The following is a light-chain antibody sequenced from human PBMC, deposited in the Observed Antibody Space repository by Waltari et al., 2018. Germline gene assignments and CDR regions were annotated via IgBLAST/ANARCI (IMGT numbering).Light chain of an antibody. CDR3: FLSYSGARV. Sequence: QAVVTQEPSLTVSPGGTVTLTCGSSTGAVTTGHSPYWFQQKPGQAPKTLIYDTTDRHSWTPARFSGSLAGDKAALTLSGAQPEDEADYYCFLSYSGARVFGGGTKLTVL. CDR2: DTT. CDR1: TGAVTTGHS. J-gene: IGLJ3*02. V-gene: IGLV7-46*01.